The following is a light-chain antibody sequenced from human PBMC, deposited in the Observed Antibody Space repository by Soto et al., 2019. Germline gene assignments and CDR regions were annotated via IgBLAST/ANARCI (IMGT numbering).Light chain of an antibody. CDR3: QTWGSGIRLV. Sequence: QLVLTQSPSASASLGASVKLTCTLSSGHSSYAIAWHQQQPEKGPRYLMKLNSDGSHSKGDGIPDRFSGSSSGAERYLPISGLQSEDDADYYCQTWGSGIRLVFGGGTKVTVL. V-gene: IGLV4-69*01. CDR1: SGHSSYA. J-gene: IGLJ2*01. CDR2: LNSDGSH.